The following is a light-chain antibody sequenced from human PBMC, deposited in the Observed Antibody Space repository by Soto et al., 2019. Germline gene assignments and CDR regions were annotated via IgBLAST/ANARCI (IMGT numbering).Light chain of an antibody. J-gene: IGKJ1*01. V-gene: IGKV3-20*01. CDR1: QSVSTRY. CDR3: QQYERSPWT. CDR2: DTS. Sequence: EIVLTQYPGTLSLAPGARATLSGTASQSVSTRYLVWYQHRPGQAPRLLIYDTSSRATGITDRFSGSGSGTDFTITISRLEPEDFAVYYCQQYERSPWTFGQGTKVDIK.